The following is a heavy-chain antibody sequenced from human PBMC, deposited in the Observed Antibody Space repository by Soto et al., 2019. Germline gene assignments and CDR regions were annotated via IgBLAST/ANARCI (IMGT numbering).Heavy chain of an antibody. Sequence: QVQLQESGPGLVKPSGTLSLSCAVSGGSISSDSWWSWVRQPPGKGLEWIGEIYHSGSTNYNPSLKSRVTMSVDNSKNQCSLKLNSVTAADTAVYYCARDGHYSAWYGFWDYWGQGALVTVSS. J-gene: IGHJ4*02. D-gene: IGHD6-13*01. CDR1: GGSISSDSW. V-gene: IGHV4-4*02. CDR3: ARDGHYSAWYGFWDY. CDR2: IYHSGST.